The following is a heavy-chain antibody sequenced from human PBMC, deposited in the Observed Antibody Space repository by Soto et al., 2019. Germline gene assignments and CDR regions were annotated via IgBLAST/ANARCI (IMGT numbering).Heavy chain of an antibody. CDR1: GFTFSSYA. CDR3: ARSNPGYCSGGSCYSHYYYYGMDV. D-gene: IGHD2-15*01. CDR2: ISYDGNKK. J-gene: IGHJ6*02. V-gene: IGHV3-30*04. Sequence: PGGSLRLSCAASGFTFSSYAMHWVRQAPGKELEWVAVISYDGNKKYYADSVKGPFTISRDNSKNTLFLQMNSLRAEDTAVYYCARSNPGYCSGGSCYSHYYYYGMDVWGQGTTVTVSS.